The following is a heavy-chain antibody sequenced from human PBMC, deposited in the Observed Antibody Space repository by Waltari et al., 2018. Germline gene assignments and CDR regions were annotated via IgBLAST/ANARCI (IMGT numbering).Heavy chain of an antibody. D-gene: IGHD6-13*01. CDR3: ARDRYSSSWYSGY. J-gene: IGHJ4*02. CDR2: IIPSIGTA. V-gene: IGHV1-69*08. CDR1: GGTFSSYA. Sequence: QVQLVQSGAEVKKPGSSVKVSCKASGGTFSSYAISWVRQAPGQGLEWMGRIIPSIGTANYAQKVQGRVTITADKSTSTAYMELSSLRSEDTALYYCARDRYSSSWYSGYWGQGTLVTVSS.